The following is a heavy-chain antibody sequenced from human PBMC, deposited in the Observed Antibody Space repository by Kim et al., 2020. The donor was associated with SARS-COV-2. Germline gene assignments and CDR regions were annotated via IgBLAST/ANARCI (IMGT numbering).Heavy chain of an antibody. CDR1: GGTFSSYA. CDR3: ARELISAAVGYFDS. J-gene: IGHJ4*02. Sequence: SVKVSCKASGGTFSSYAISWVRQAPGQGLEWMGVIIPIFGTANYAQKFQGRVTITADESTSTAYMELSSLRSEDTAVYYCARELISAAVGYFDSWGQGTLDTVSS. D-gene: IGHD6-13*01. CDR2: IIPIFGTA. V-gene: IGHV1-69*13.